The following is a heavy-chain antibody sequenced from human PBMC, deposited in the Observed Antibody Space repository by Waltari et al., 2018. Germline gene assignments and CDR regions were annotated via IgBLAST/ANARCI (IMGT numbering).Heavy chain of an antibody. CDR3: ARDLEQDIVVVPAAEKDNYGMDV. Sequence: QVQLVQSGAEVKKPGASVKVSCKASGYTFTSYYMHWVRQAPGQGLEWMGIINPSGGSTSYAQKFQGRVTMTRDTSTSTVYMELSSLRSEDTAVYYCARDLEQDIVVVPAAEKDNYGMDVWGQGTTVTVSS. D-gene: IGHD2-2*01. V-gene: IGHV1-46*01. J-gene: IGHJ6*02. CDR1: GYTFTSYY. CDR2: INPSGGST.